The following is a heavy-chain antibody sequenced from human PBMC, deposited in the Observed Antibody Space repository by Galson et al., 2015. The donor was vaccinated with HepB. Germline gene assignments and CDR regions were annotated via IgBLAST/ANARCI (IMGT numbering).Heavy chain of an antibody. CDR1: GFTASSNY. CDR2: IYRSGGT. Sequence: SPRLSCAVSGFTASSNYMNWVRQAPGKGLEWVSLIYRSGGTLYADSVKGRFTISRENSKNTVYLQMNSLRAEDTAVYYCARRTGEGDDAFDFWGQGTMVTVSS. D-gene: IGHD7-27*01. CDR3: ARRTGEGDDAFDF. V-gene: IGHV3-66*04. J-gene: IGHJ3*01.